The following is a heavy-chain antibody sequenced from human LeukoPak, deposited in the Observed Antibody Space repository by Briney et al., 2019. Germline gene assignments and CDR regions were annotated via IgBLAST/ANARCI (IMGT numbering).Heavy chain of an antibody. CDR1: GFTFSSYG. D-gene: IGHD2-2*01. CDR3: AKDPGHRGYCSSTSCFYGMDV. CDR2: ISYDGSNK. V-gene: IGHV3-30*18. J-gene: IGHJ6*02. Sequence: PGGSLRLSCAASGFTFSSYGMHWVRQAPGKGLEWVAVISYDGSNKYYADSVKGRFTISRDNSKNTLYLQMNSLRAEDTAVYYCAKDPGHRGYCSSTSCFYGMDVWGQGTTVTVSS.